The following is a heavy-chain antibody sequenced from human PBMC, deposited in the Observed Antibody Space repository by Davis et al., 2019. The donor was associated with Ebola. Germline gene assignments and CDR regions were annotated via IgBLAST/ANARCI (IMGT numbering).Heavy chain of an antibody. Sequence: GGSLRLSCAASGFTFSSYWRSWVRQAPGKGLEWVANIKQDGSEKYYVDSVKGRFTISRDNAKNSLYLQMNSLRAEDTAVYYCARVVGYCSGGSCPPGYWGQGTLVTVSS. CDR2: IKQDGSEK. CDR1: GFTFSSYW. D-gene: IGHD2-15*01. CDR3: ARVVGYCSGGSCPPGY. J-gene: IGHJ4*02. V-gene: IGHV3-7*03.